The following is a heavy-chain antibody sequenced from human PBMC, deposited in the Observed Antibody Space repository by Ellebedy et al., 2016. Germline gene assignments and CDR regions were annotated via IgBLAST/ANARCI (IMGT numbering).Heavy chain of an antibody. CDR1: GGSFSGYY. CDR3: ARDPPRYLYGLDV. V-gene: IGHV4-31*11. Sequence: SETLSLTCAVYGGSFSGYYWSWIRQHPGKGLEWIGYIYYSGSTEYNPYLKSRVIISLDTSKNQFSLKLSSVTAADTALYYCARDPPRYLYGLDVWGQGTTVTVSS. D-gene: IGHD2-15*01. CDR2: IYYSGST. J-gene: IGHJ6*02.